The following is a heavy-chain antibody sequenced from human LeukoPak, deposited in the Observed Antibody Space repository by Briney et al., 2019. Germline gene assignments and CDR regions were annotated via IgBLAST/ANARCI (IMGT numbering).Heavy chain of an antibody. CDR2: IRYDGSNK. J-gene: IGHJ5*02. CDR3: AKGRLRFLEGTGYLGT. Sequence: QPGGSLRLSCAASGFPFSSYGMHWVRQAPGKGLEGVAFIRYDGSNKYYADSVKGRFTISRDNSKNTLYLQMNSLRAEDTAVYYCAKGRLRFLEGTGYLGTWGQGTLVTVSS. D-gene: IGHD3-3*01. CDR1: GFPFSSYG. V-gene: IGHV3-30*02.